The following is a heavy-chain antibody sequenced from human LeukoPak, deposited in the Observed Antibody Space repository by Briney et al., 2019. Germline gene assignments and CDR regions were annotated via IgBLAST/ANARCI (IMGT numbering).Heavy chain of an antibody. J-gene: IGHJ4*02. CDR1: GASIRSHY. D-gene: IGHD3-22*01. V-gene: IGHV4-59*11. CDR3: ARGWYYDSNGYDY. Sequence: MSSETLSLTCTVSGASIRSHYWSWIRQPPGKGLEWIGYMYYSGSTNYNPSLKSRVTISVDTSKNQFSLKLSSVTAADTAVYYCARGWYYDSNGYDYWGQGTLVTVSS. CDR2: MYYSGST.